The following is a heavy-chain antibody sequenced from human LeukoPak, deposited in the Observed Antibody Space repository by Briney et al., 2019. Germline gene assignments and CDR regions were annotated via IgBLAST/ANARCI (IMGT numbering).Heavy chain of an antibody. D-gene: IGHD3-10*01. Sequence: PGGSLRLSCAASGFTFSSYGMHWVRQAPGKGLEWVAVIWYDGSNKYYADSVKGRFTISRDNSKNTLYLQMNSLRAEDTAVYYCARATYYYGSGSYNYGMDVWGQGTTVTVSS. CDR1: GFTFSSYG. CDR3: ARATYYYGSGSYNYGMDV. V-gene: IGHV3-33*01. CDR2: IWYDGSNK. J-gene: IGHJ6*02.